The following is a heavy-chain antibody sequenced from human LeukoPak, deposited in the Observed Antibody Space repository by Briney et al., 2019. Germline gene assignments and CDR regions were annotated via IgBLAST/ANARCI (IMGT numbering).Heavy chain of an antibody. Sequence: ASVKVSCKASGYTFTSYGISWVRQAPGQGLEWMGWISAYNGNTNYAQKLQGRVTMTTDTSTSTAYMELRSLRSDDTAVYYCARDGRRYSSSPYYFDYWGQGTLVTVSS. D-gene: IGHD6-6*01. CDR3: ARDGRRYSSSPYYFDY. V-gene: IGHV1-18*01. CDR1: GYTFTSYG. CDR2: ISAYNGNT. J-gene: IGHJ4*02.